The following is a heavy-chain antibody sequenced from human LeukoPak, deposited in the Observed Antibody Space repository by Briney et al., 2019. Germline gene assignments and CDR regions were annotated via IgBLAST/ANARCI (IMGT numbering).Heavy chain of an antibody. D-gene: IGHD6-19*01. CDR2: IIPIFGTA. CDR1: GYTFTSYA. CDR3: ARDTPGYSSGWYFDY. J-gene: IGHJ4*02. V-gene: IGHV1-69*13. Sequence: EASVKVSCRASGYTFTSYAISWVRQAPGQGLEWMGGIIPIFGTANYAQKFQGRVTITADESTSTAYMELSSLRSEDTAVYYCARDTPGYSSGWYFDYWGQGTLVTVSS.